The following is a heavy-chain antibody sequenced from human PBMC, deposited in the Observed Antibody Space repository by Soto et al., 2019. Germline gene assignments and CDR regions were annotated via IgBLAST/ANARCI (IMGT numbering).Heavy chain of an antibody. CDR2: NSWNSGSI. Sequence: EVQLVESGGGLVQPGRSLRLSCAASGFTFDDYAMHWVRQAPGKGLEWVSGNSWNSGSIGYADSVKGRFTISRDNAKNSLYLQMNSLRAEDTALYYCAKARGAAAGTSRFDPWGQGTLVTVSS. CDR3: AKARGAAAGTSRFDP. V-gene: IGHV3-9*01. CDR1: GFTFDDYA. D-gene: IGHD6-13*01. J-gene: IGHJ5*02.